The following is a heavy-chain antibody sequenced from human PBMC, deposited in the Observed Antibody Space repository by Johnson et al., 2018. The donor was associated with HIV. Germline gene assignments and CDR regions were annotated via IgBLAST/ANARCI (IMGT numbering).Heavy chain of an antibody. CDR1: GFTFRDYY. CDR3: SRGLWLTPGTVDI. CDR2: ISSSGTNR. Sequence: QVQLVESGGGLVKPGGSLRLSCAASGFTFRDYYMTWIRQAPGKRLEWVSYISSSGTNRYYADSVKGRFTISRDNTKNFLYLQMNTLRVEDTAVYYCSRGLWLTPGTVDIWGQGTVVSVSS. V-gene: IGHV3-11*04. D-gene: IGHD6-19*01. J-gene: IGHJ3*02.